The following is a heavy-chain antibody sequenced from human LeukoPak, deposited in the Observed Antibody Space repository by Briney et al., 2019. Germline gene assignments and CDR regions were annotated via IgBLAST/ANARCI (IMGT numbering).Heavy chain of an antibody. J-gene: IGHJ4*02. CDR2: ISSSSSYI. CDR1: GFTFSSYS. Sequence: PGGSLRLSCAASGFTFSSYSMNWVRQAPGKGLEWVSSISSSSSYIYYADSVKGRFTISRDNSKNTFYLSMNILRAEDTATYYCARDLGWLQLCFGGQGTLVTVSS. CDR3: ARDLGWLQLCF. V-gene: IGHV3-21*04. D-gene: IGHD5-24*01.